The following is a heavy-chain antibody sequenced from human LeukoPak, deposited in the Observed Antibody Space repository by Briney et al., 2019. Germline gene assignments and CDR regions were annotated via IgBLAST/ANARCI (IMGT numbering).Heavy chain of an antibody. CDR1: GVTFSNYA. Sequence: AGSLRLSCAASGVTFSNYAMSWVRQAPRKGLEWVSGIGSGGSTYYADSVKGRFTISRDNSKNTLFLQMNSLRAEDTAVYYCAKDFWSGYYPNYWGQGTLVTVSS. V-gene: IGHV3-23*01. CDR2: IGSGGST. J-gene: IGHJ4*02. D-gene: IGHD3-3*01. CDR3: AKDFWSGYYPNY.